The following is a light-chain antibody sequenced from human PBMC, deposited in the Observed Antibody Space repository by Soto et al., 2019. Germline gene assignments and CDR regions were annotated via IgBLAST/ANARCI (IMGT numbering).Light chain of an antibody. V-gene: IGKV1-27*01. J-gene: IGKJ2*01. CDR2: LAS. CDR1: QGINSY. Sequence: DIQMTQSPSSLSAYVGDIVTITCRTSQGINSYLAWYQQKPGKVPKLLIYLASTLQSGVPSRFSGSGSGTDFTLTISSLQPEDVATYYCQKYDSAPYTFGQGTKL. CDR3: QKYDSAPYT.